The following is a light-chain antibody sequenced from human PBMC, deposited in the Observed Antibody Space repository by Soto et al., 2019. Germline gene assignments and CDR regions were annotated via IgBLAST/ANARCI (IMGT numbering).Light chain of an antibody. J-gene: IGKJ4*01. CDR1: QGISSY. V-gene: IGKV1-9*01. CDR3: QQLNSYTALT. CDR2: AAS. Sequence: DIQLTQSPSFLSASVGDRVTITCRASQGISSYLAWYQQKPGKAPKLLIYAASTLQSGVPSRFSGSGSGTEFTLTISSLQPEDFATYYCQQLNSYTALTFGGGTKV.